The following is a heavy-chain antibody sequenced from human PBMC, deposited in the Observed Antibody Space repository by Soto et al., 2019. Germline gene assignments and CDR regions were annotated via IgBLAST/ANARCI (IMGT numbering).Heavy chain of an antibody. CDR2: ISYTGDT. V-gene: IGHV4-30-4*01. CDR3: ANIRVVGTTVLAFDV. D-gene: IGHD1-26*01. CDR1: GGSISNADYY. Sequence: QVLLQESGPGLVKPSQTLSLTCTVSGGSISNADYYWSWIRQPPGRGLEWIGYISYTGDTYYNPSLESRLTMSVDTSKNQFSLKLRSVTAADTAVYFCANIRVVGTTVLAFDVWGPGTMVTVSS. J-gene: IGHJ3*01.